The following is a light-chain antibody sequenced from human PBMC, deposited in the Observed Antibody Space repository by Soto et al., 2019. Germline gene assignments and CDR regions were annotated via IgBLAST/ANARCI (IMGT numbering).Light chain of an antibody. V-gene: IGKV1-39*01. CDR2: AAS. Sequence: QVTLSKSSLSAXVGDXVTIXXRXSQSISSYLSWYQQKPLKTPKLLIYAASILQIGVPSIFSCRRSGPDFNLTISSMRPEDFATCYCQQSYSRRLWTFGQGTK. CDR3: QQSYSRRLWT. CDR1: QSISSY. J-gene: IGKJ1*01.